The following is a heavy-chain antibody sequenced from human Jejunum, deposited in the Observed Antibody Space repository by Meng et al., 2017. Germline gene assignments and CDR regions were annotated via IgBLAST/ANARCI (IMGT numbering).Heavy chain of an antibody. Sequence: QLVESGGDLVRPGGSLRLSCAASGFTFSSSWMYWVRQAPGKGLVWVSRIKSDGTITYADSVKGRFTMSRDNAKNTVFLQMNSLRADDTAMYYCAKSGYSTSRFDPWGQGTLVTVSS. V-gene: IGHV3-74*03. CDR1: GFTFSSSW. CDR2: IKSDGTI. J-gene: IGHJ5*02. D-gene: IGHD6-13*01. CDR3: AKSGYSTSRFDP.